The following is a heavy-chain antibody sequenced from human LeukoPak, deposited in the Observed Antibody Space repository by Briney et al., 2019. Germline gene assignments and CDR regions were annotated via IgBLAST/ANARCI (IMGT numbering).Heavy chain of an antibody. V-gene: IGHV1-8*03. D-gene: IGHD3-3*01. J-gene: IGHJ6*03. CDR2: MNPNSGHT. CDR1: GYTFSSSD. CDR3: ARGVDYALWSDSSYQFYYMDV. Sequence: ASVKLSCKASGYTFSSSDINWVRQATGQGLEWMGWMNPNSGHTGYAQKFQGRITFTRNTPISTAYMELSSLRPEDTAVYFCARGVDYALWSDSSYQFYYMDVWGKGATVTVS.